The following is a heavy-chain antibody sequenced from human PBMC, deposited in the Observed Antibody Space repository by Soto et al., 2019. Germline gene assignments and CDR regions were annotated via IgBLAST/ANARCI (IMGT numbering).Heavy chain of an antibody. V-gene: IGHV4-4*02. D-gene: IGHD6-6*01. CDR1: GGSISSSNW. Sequence: KTSETLSLTCAVSGGSISSSNWWSWVRQPPGKGLEWIGEIYHSGSTNYNPSLKSRVTISVDKSKNQFSLKLSSVTAADTAVYYCARGAGRKKAARPPSNWFDPWGQGTLVTVSS. CDR3: ARGAGRKKAARPPSNWFDP. J-gene: IGHJ5*02. CDR2: IYHSGST.